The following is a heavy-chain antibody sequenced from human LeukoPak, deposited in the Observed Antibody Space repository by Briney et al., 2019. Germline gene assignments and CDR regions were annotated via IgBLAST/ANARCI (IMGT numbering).Heavy chain of an antibody. CDR2: INPNSGGT. J-gene: IGHJ5*02. CDR1: GYTFTGYY. CDR3: ARPSSGSNTNWFDP. V-gene: IGHV1-2*02. D-gene: IGHD3-10*01. Sequence: ASVKVSCTASGYTFTGYYMHWMRQAPGQGLEWMGWINPNSGGTNYAQKFQGRVTMTRDTSISTAYMELSRLRSDDTAVYYCARPSSGSNTNWFDPWGQGTLVTVSS.